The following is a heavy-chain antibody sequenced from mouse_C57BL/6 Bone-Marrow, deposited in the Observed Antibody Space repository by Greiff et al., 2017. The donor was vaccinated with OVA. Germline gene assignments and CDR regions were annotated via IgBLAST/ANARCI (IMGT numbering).Heavy chain of an antibody. J-gene: IGHJ4*01. CDR2: IDPETGGT. D-gene: IGHD3-3*01. Sequence: LVESGAELVRPGASVTLSCKASGYTFTDYEMHWVKQTPVHGLEWIGAIDPETGGTAYNQKFKGKAILTADKSSSTAYMELRSLTSEDSAVYYCTRFGWAMDYWGQGTSVTVSS. CDR3: TRFGWAMDY. CDR1: GYTFTDYE. V-gene: IGHV1-15*01.